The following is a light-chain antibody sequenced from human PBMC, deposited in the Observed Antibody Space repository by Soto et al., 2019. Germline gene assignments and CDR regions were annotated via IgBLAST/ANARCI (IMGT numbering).Light chain of an antibody. J-gene: IGLJ1*01. Sequence: QSLLTQPPSVSEAPWQRVTISCSGSSSNTGTNAVTWYQQLPGKAPELLIYYDDLLPSGVSDRFSGSKSGTSASLAISGLQSEDEADYYCAAWDDSLNAYVFGTGTKVTVL. V-gene: IGLV1-36*01. CDR3: AAWDDSLNAYV. CDR2: YDD. CDR1: SSNTGTNA.